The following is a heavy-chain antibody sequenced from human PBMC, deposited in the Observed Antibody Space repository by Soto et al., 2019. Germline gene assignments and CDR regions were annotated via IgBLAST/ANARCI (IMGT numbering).Heavy chain of an antibody. CDR1: GLSVSSNY. CDR2: IYSDGST. V-gene: IGHV3-53*01. CDR3: ARAPTVTTNYDS. Sequence: GGSLRLSCVASGLSVSSNYMSWVRQAPGKGLEWVSIIYSDGSTYYAGSVEGRFAVSRDNSKNTLYLQMDSLRAEDTAVYYCARAPTVTTNYDSWGQGTMVTVYS. J-gene: IGHJ4*02. D-gene: IGHD4-4*01.